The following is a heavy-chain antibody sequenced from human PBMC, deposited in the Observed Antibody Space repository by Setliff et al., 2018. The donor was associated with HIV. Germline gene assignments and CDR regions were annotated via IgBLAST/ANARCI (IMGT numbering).Heavy chain of an antibody. CDR3: ARPRGNDYAGSGFDN. CDR1: RYSFASYW. J-gene: IGHJ4*02. CDR2: IYPDDSDT. Sequence: GESLKISCKGSRYSFASYWIGWVRQMPGKGLEWMGVIYPDDSDTRYSPSFQGQVTISADKSISTAYLQCSSLKASDTAMYYCARPRGNDYAGSGFDNWGQGTLVTVSS. D-gene: IGHD2-2*01. V-gene: IGHV5-51*01.